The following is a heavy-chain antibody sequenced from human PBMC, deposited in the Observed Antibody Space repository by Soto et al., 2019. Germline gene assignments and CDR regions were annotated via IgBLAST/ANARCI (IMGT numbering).Heavy chain of an antibody. D-gene: IGHD3-9*01. J-gene: IGHJ6*02. CDR3: ARANYDIVTGYYLYYYYGMDV. CDR2: IIPIFGTA. CDR1: GGTFSSYA. V-gene: IGHV1-69*06. Sequence: QVQLVQSGAEVKKPGSSVKVSCKASGGTFSSYAISWVRQAPGQGLEWMGGIIPIFGTANYAQKFQGRVTITADNSTSTAYIELSSLRSEDTAVYYCARANYDIVTGYYLYYYYGMDVWGQGTTVTVSS.